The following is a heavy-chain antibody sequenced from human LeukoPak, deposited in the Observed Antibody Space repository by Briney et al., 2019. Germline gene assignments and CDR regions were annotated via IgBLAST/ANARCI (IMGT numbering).Heavy chain of an antibody. CDR3: AKDHCTSTNCFAGFDS. CDR1: GFTFSSYA. CDR2: ISGSGGST. V-gene: IGHV3-23*01. D-gene: IGHD2-2*01. J-gene: IGHJ4*02. Sequence: PGGSLRLSCAASGFTFSSYAMSWVRQAPGKGLEWVSAISGSGGSTYYADSVKGRFTISRDNSKNTLYLQMNSLRAEDTAIYYCAKDHCTSTNCFAGFDSWGQGTLVTVSS.